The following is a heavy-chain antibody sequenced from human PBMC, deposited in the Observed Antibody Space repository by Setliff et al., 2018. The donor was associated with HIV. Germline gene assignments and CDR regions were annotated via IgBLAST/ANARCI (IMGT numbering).Heavy chain of an antibody. CDR1: GGTFRNYA. CDR3: ARDDHYYDLGSILSDWYFDL. D-gene: IGHD3-10*01. Sequence: VKVSCKASGGTFRNYAISRVRQAPGQGLEWMGGIIRIFGSTKYAQKFLDRVTITADESTNTVEMELSSLTSEDTAVYYCARDDHYYDLGSILSDWYFDLWGRGTLVTVSS. CDR2: IIRIFGST. J-gene: IGHJ2*01. V-gene: IGHV1-69*13.